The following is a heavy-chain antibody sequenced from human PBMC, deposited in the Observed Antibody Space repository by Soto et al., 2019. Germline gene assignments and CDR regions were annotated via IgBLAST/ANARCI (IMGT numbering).Heavy chain of an antibody. V-gene: IGHV3-30*04. J-gene: IGHJ3*01. D-gene: IGHD5-12*01. CDR2: ISYDGRTS. CDR1: GFTFSNYA. Sequence: HPGGSLRLSCVASGFTFSNYAMHWVRQAPGRGLDWVAFISYDGRTSYYADSVKGRLTISRDNSKNTLSLQMNSLRAEDTALYYCAREQETWLQFRAFDFRGQGTMVTVSS. CDR3: AREQETWLQFRAFDF.